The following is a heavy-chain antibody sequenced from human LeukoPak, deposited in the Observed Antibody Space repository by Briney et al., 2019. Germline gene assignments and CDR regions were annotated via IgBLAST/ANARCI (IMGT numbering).Heavy chain of an antibody. CDR3: ARAAAGTPSRRGDGMDV. CDR2: INPSGGST. V-gene: IGHV1-46*01. Sequence: ASVKVSCKASGYTFTSYYMHWVRPSPGQGLEWMGIINPSGGSTSYAQKFQGRVTMTRDTSTSTVYMELSSLRSEDTAVYYCARAAAGTPSRRGDGMDVWGQGTTVTVSS. CDR1: GYTFTSYY. D-gene: IGHD6-13*01. J-gene: IGHJ6*02.